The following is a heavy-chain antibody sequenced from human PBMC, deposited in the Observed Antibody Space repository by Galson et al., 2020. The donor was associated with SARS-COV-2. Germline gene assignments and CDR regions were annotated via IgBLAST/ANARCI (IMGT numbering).Heavy chain of an antibody. D-gene: IGHD1-26*01. V-gene: IGHV3-11*04. CDR3: ARALLGNYYYGMDV. CDR1: GFTFSDYY. Sequence: TGGSLRLSCAASGFTFSDYYMSWIRQAPGKGLEWVSYISSSGSTIYYADSVKGRFTISRDNAKNSLYLQMNSLRAEDTAVYYCARALLGNYYYGMDVWGQGTTVTVSS. J-gene: IGHJ6*02. CDR2: ISSSGSTI.